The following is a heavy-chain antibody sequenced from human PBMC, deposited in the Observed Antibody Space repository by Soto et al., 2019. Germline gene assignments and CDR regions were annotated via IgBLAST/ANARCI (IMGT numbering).Heavy chain of an antibody. Sequence: QVQLVQSGAEVKKPGASVKVSCKVSGYTLNEVAMHWVRQAPGKGLEWLGGFDPDEAETIYAQHFQGRVTMTEDTSTDTVYMESSSLRSEDTALYFCTTYHGDYNFDHGGQRTRVTVSS. V-gene: IGHV1-24*01. J-gene: IGHJ5*02. CDR2: FDPDEAET. D-gene: IGHD4-17*01. CDR1: GYTLNEVA. CDR3: TTYHGDYNFDH.